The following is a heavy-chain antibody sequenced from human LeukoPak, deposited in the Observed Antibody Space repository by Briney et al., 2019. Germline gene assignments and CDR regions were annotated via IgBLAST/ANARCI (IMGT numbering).Heavy chain of an antibody. CDR3: ARDPRGDITGTTFDR. J-gene: IGHJ5*02. D-gene: IGHD1-20*01. Sequence: SETLSLTCTVSGGSISSSSYYWGWIRQPPGKGLEWIGSIYYSGSTYYNPSLKSRVTISVDTSKNQFSLKLSSVTAADTAVYYCARDPRGDITGTTFDRWGQGTLVTVSS. V-gene: IGHV4-39*02. CDR2: IYYSGST. CDR1: GGSISSSSYY.